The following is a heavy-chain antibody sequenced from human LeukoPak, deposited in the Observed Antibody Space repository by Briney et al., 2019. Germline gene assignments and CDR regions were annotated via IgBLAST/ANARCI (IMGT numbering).Heavy chain of an antibody. CDR1: GFTFDDYA. J-gene: IGHJ4*02. D-gene: IGHD3-22*01. Sequence: PGGSLRLSCAASGFTFDDYARHWVRQAPGKGLEWVSLISGDGGSTYYADSVKGRFTISRDNSKNSLYLQMNSLRTEDTALYYCAKDWGAYYDSSGFYSGDFDYWGQGTLVTVSS. CDR3: AKDWGAYYDSSGFYSGDFDY. CDR2: ISGDGGST. V-gene: IGHV3-43*02.